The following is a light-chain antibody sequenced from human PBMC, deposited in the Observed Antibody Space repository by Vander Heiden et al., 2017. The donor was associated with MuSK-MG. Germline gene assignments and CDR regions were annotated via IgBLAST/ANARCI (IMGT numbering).Light chain of an antibody. Sequence: EIVLTQSPGTLSLSPGERATLSCRASQSVRSSYLAWYQQKPGQAPRRLIYGASSRATGIPDRFSGSGSGTDFTLTISRLEPEDFAVYYCQQYGSSTGFTFGPGTKVDIK. CDR2: GAS. J-gene: IGKJ3*01. CDR1: QSVRSSY. CDR3: QQYGSSTGFT. V-gene: IGKV3-20*01.